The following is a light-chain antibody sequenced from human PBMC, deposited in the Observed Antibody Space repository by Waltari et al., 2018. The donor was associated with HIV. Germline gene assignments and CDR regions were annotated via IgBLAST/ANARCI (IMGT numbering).Light chain of an antibody. CDR1: QRFGSY. Sequence: DIQVAQSPSTLAASVGDRVPVTCRTSQRFGSYLAWYQRKPGKAPKLLIYQASSLQTGVPSRFTASGSGTYFTLTITSLQPDDCATYYCQQYHTGLTFGPGADLE. CDR2: QAS. CDR3: QQYHTGLT. V-gene: IGKV1-5*03. J-gene: IGKJ2*01.